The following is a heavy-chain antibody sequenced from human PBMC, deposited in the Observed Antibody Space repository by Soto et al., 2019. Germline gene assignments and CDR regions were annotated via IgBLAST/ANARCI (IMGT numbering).Heavy chain of an antibody. CDR3: ARDRSPSGGMDV. CDR2: IIPIFGTA. J-gene: IGHJ6*02. Sequence: QVQLVQSGAEVKKPGSSVKVSCKASGGTFSSYAISWVRRAPGQGLEWMGDIIPIFGTANYAQKFQGRVTITADESTSTAYMALTSLRSEDTAVYYCARDRSPSGGMDVWGQGTTVTVSS. CDR1: GGTFSSYA. V-gene: IGHV1-69*12. D-gene: IGHD3-10*01.